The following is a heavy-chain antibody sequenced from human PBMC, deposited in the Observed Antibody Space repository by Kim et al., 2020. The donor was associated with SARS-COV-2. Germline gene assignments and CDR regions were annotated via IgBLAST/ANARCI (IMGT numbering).Heavy chain of an antibody. CDR3: AKDTGSSWSEGWFDP. V-gene: IGHV3-9*01. J-gene: IGHJ5*02. Sequence: GGSLRLSCAASGFTFDDYAMHWVRQAPGKGLEWVSGISWNSGSIGYADSVKGRFTISRDNAKNSLYLQMNSLRAEDTALYYCAKDTGSSWSEGWFDPWGQGTLVTVPS. CDR1: GFTFDDYA. D-gene: IGHD6-13*01. CDR2: ISWNSGSI.